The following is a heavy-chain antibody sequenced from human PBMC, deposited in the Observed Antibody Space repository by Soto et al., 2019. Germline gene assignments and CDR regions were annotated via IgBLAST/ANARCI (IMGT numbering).Heavy chain of an antibody. CDR2: IYPGDSDT. Sequence: GESLKISCKGSGYTFTSYWIGWVRQMPGKGLEWMGIIYPGDSDTRYSPSFQGQVTISADKSINTAYLQWASLKASDTAMYYCARARVSTTGVPNYFDYWGQGTLVTSPQ. CDR1: GYTFTSYW. V-gene: IGHV5-51*01. D-gene: IGHD4-17*01. J-gene: IGHJ4*02. CDR3: ARARVSTTGVPNYFDY.